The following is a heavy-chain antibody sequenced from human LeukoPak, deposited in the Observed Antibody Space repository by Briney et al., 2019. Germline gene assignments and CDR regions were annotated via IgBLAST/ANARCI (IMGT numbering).Heavy chain of an antibody. CDR1: GGSFSDYY. CDR3: ARGKRGELLDFDY. V-gene: IGHV4-34*01. J-gene: IGHJ4*02. D-gene: IGHD1-26*01. CDR2: INHSGST. Sequence: SETLSLTCAVYGGSFSDYYWSWIRQPPGKGLEWIGEINHSGSTNYNPSLKSRLTISVDTSKNQFSLKLSSVTAADTAVYYCARGKRGELLDFDYWGQGTLVTVSS.